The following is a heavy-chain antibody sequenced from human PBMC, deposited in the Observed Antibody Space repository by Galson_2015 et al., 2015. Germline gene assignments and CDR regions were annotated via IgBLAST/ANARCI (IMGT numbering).Heavy chain of an antibody. J-gene: IGHJ4*02. CDR1: GFTFSSYS. V-gene: IGHV3-21*01. CDR2: ISSSSSYI. D-gene: IGHD6-19*01. Sequence: SLRLSCAASGFTFSSYSMNWVRQAPGKGLEWVSSISSSSSYIYCADSVKGRFTISRDNAKNSLYLQMNSLRAEDTAVYYCARDPSTGYSSGWDRYWGQGTLVTVSS. CDR3: ARDPSTGYSSGWDRY.